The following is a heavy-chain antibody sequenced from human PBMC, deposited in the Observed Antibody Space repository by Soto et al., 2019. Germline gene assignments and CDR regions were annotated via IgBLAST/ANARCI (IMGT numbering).Heavy chain of an antibody. D-gene: IGHD6-13*01. Sequence: SETLSLTCTISGGSISGYHWNWIRQPPGKGVEWIGYFHNSGSTSYNSSLRGRVTISVDTSKNQFSLKVSSVTAADTAVYYCAREGGYSTITDYWGKGTLVTVSS. CDR2: FHNSGST. J-gene: IGHJ4*02. CDR3: AREGGYSTITDY. CDR1: GGSISGYH. V-gene: IGHV4-59*12.